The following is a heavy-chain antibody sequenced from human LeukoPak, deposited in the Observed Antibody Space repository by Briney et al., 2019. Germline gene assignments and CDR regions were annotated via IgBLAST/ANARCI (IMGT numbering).Heavy chain of an antibody. CDR1: GFTFRTYW. J-gene: IGHJ4*02. V-gene: IGHV3-7*01. CDR3: AKDVTLVRGGLFDY. CDR2: IKQDGSEK. Sequence: GGSLRLSCAASGFTFRTYWMNWVRQAPGKGLEWVANIKQDGSEKYYVDSVKGRFTISRDNAKNSLYLQMNSLRAEDTAVYYCAKDVTLVRGGLFDYWGQGTLVTVSS. D-gene: IGHD3-10*01.